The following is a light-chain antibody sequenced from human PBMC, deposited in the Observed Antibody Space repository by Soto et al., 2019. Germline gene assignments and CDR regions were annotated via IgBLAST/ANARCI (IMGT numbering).Light chain of an antibody. V-gene: IGKV3-20*01. J-gene: IGKJ1*01. CDR1: QSVSTSY. Sequence: EIVLTPSPGTLSLSPGERATLSCRASQSVSTSYLAWYQQKPGQAPRLLIYGASSRATGIPDRFSGSGSGTDFTLTISGLEPEDFAVYYCQQYGNSRGTFGQGTKVDIK. CDR3: QQYGNSRGT. CDR2: GAS.